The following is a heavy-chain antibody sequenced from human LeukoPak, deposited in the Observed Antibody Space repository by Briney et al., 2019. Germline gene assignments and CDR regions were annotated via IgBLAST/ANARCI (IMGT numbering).Heavy chain of an antibody. CDR2: INNSAST. J-gene: IGHJ6*01. CDR1: GGSFSGYY. CDR3: ARAAYYDFWSGYPHYVMDF. Sequence: SETLSLTCAVYGGSFSGYYWSWIRQPPGKGLEWIGEINNSASTNYNPSLKSRVTISVDTSNHQFSLKLSSVTAAHTAVYYCARAAYYDFWSGYPHYVMDFWLQGTTVTVSS. D-gene: IGHD3-3*01. V-gene: IGHV4-34*01.